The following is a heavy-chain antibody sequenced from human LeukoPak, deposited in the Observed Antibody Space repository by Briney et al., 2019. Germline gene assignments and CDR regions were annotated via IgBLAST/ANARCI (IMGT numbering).Heavy chain of an antibody. Sequence: SVKVSCKASGGTFSSYAISWVRQAPGQGLEWMGRIIPILGIANYAQKFQGRVTITADKSTSTAYMELSSLRSEDTAVYYCARGYYYDSSGCYHRKNWFDPWGQGTLVTVSS. CDR2: IIPILGIA. J-gene: IGHJ5*02. CDR3: ARGYYYDSSGCYHRKNWFDP. D-gene: IGHD3-22*01. V-gene: IGHV1-69*04. CDR1: GGTFSSYA.